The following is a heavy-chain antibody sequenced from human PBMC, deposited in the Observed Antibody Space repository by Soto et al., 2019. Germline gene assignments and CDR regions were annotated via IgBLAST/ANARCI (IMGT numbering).Heavy chain of an antibody. CDR2: INPSGGST. V-gene: IGHV1-46*01. Sequence: QVQLVQSGAEVKKPGASVKVSCKASGYTFTSYYMHWVRQDPGQGLEWMGIINPSGGSTSYAQKFQGRVTMTRDTSTSTVYMELSSLRSEDTAVYYCARESKGIVVVVAATALGYWGQGTLVTVSS. CDR1: GYTFTSYY. CDR3: ARESKGIVVVVAATALGY. J-gene: IGHJ4*02. D-gene: IGHD2-15*01.